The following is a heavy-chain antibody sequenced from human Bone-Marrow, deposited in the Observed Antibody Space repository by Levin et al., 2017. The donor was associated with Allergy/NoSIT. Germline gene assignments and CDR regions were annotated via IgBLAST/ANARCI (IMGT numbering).Heavy chain of an antibody. CDR1: GFTFSSYA. V-gene: IGHV3-30-3*01. Sequence: GGSLRLSCAASGFTFSSYAMHWVRQAPGKGLEWVAVISYDGSNKYYADSVKGRFTISRDNSKNTLYLQMNSLRAEDTAVYYCARDLLIAVAGDYYYYYGMDVWGQGTTVTVSS. CDR3: ARDLLIAVAGDYYYYYGMDV. CDR2: ISYDGSNK. D-gene: IGHD6-19*01. J-gene: IGHJ6*02.